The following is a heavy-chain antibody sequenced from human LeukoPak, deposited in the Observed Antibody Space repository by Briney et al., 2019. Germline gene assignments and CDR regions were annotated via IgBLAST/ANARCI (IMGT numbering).Heavy chain of an antibody. CDR1: GYTFTSYA. CDR3: ARDGASITIFGVVIMSQHPYYMDV. Sequence: GASVKVSCKASGYTFTSYAISWVRQAPGQGLEWMGWISAHSGNTNHAQKFQDRVTMTTDTSTSTAYMELSRLRSDDTAVYYCARDGASITIFGVVIMSQHPYYMDVWGKGTTVTVSS. V-gene: IGHV1-18*01. CDR2: ISAHSGNT. J-gene: IGHJ6*03. D-gene: IGHD3-3*01.